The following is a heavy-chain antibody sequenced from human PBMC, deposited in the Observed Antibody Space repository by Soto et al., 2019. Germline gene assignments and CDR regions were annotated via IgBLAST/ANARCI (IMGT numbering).Heavy chain of an antibody. CDR2: ISSSSSSI. D-gene: IGHD3-22*01. J-gene: IGHJ4*02. Sequence: EVQLVESGGGLVQPGGSLRLSCAASGFTFSSYSMKWVRQAPGKGLEWVSSISSSSSSIYYADSVKGRFTISRDNAKNSLYLQMNSLRDEDTAVYYCTREYYYDISGYPSDYWGQGTLVTVSS. CDR3: TREYYYDISGYPSDY. V-gene: IGHV3-48*02. CDR1: GFTFSSYS.